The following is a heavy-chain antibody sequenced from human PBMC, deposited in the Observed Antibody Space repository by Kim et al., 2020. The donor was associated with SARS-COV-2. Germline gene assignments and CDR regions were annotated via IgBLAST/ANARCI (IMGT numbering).Heavy chain of an antibody. Sequence: GGSLRLSCAASGFTFSSYAMSWVRQAPGKGLEWVSAISGSGGSTSYADSVTGRFTISRDSSKNTLYLQMNSLRAEDTAVDYCAEDQFRTYSSGWYSWYFELWGRGTLVTVSS. CDR3: AEDQFRTYSSGWYSWYFEL. CDR1: GFTFSSYA. J-gene: IGHJ2*01. V-gene: IGHV3-23*01. CDR2: ISGSGGST. D-gene: IGHD6-19*01.